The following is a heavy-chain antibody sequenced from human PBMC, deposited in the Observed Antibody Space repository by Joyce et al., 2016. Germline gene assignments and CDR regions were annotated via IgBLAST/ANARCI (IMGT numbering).Heavy chain of an antibody. CDR1: GDSFSGTSYS. V-gene: IGHV4-61*01. D-gene: IGHD3-10*01. CDR3: ATSLPSRVGGFQFFGMDV. J-gene: IGHJ6*02. Sequence: HLQESGPGLVKPSETLSLTCTISGDSFSGTSYSCSWIRQSLGKGLEVLGFMYTVEATHYNPSLGGRLSISVGAAKKQFSLRLTSVTSADTAVYYCATSLPSRVGGFQFFGMDVWGQGTTVIVS. CDR2: MYTVEAT.